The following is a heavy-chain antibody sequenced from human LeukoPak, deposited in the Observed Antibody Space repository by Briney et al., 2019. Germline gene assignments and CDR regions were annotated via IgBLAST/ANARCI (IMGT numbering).Heavy chain of an antibody. CDR1: GFTFSSYG. CDR2: ISGSGGST. V-gene: IGHV3-23*01. D-gene: IGHD1-26*01. CDR3: AKELFGYSGSYNFDY. J-gene: IGHJ4*02. Sequence: GGTLRLSCAASGFTFSSYGMSWVRQAPEKGLEWVSAISGSGGSTYYADSVKGRFTISRDNSKNTLYLQMNSLRAEDTAVYYCAKELFGYSGSYNFDYWGQGTLVTVSS.